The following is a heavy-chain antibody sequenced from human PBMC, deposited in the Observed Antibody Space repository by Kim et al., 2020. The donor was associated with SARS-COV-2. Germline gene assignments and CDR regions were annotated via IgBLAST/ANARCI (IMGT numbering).Heavy chain of an antibody. V-gene: IGHV3-30*04. D-gene: IGHD5-18*01. J-gene: IGHJ4*01. Sequence: GGSLRLSCAASGFTFSSYAMHWVRQAPGKGLEWVAVISYDGSNKYYADSVKGRFTISRDNSKNTLYLQMNSLRAEDTAVYYCARPRIQLWLLSQRPPFD. CDR3: ARPRIQLWLLSQRPPFD. CDR2: ISYDGSNK. CDR1: GFTFSSYA.